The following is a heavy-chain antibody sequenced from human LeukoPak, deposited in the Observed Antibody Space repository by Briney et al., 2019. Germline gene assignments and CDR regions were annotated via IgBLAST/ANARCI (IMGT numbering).Heavy chain of an antibody. D-gene: IGHD4-17*01. J-gene: IGHJ6*03. CDR3: AKTTVTSEEYSYYYMDV. CDR1: GYTFTSYG. CDR2: IITYNGNT. Sequence: ASVKVSCKTSGYTFTSYGLSWVRQAPGQGLEWMGWIITYNGNTYYSQNLQGRVTMTTDTSTSTAYMELRSLRSDDTAVYYCAKTTVTSEEYSYYYMDVWGKGTTVTVSS. V-gene: IGHV1-18*01.